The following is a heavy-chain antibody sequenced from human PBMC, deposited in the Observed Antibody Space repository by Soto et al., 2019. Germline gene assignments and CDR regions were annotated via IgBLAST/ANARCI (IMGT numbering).Heavy chain of an antibody. Sequence: SDTLSLTCAVYCGSFSGYYWSWIRQPPGKGLEWIGEINHSGSTNYNPSLKSRVTISVDTSKNQFSLKLSSVTAADTAVYYCARVRYYDFWSGFGRYGMDVWGQGTTVTXS. D-gene: IGHD3-3*01. V-gene: IGHV4-34*01. J-gene: IGHJ6*02. CDR2: INHSGST. CDR1: CGSFSGYY. CDR3: ARVRYYDFWSGFGRYGMDV.